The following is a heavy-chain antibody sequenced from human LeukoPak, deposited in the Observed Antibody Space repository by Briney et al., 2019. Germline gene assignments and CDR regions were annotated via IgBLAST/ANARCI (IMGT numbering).Heavy chain of an antibody. V-gene: IGHV3-74*01. D-gene: IGHD5-12*01. CDR1: GFTFSRYW. CDR3: ASGYSGYFYY. J-gene: IGHJ4*02. Sequence: GGSLRLSCAASGFTFSRYWMQWVRQAPGKGLVWVSRIDGDGSSTNYADSVKGRFTISRDNAKNTLYLQMNSLRAEDTAVYYCASGYSGYFYYWGQGTLVTVSS. CDR2: IDGDGSST.